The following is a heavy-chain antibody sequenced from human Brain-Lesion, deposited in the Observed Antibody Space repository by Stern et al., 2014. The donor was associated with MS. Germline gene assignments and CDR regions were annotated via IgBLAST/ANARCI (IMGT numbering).Heavy chain of an antibody. CDR3: ARDVGYGDCGTLVLGY. CDR1: GFTFSSYV. J-gene: IGHJ4*02. V-gene: IGHV3-33*01. D-gene: IGHD4-17*01. Sequence: QVQLVESGGGVVQPGGSLRLSCAASGFTFSSYVMHWVRQAPGKGLEWVALIWNDGTNKFYADSVKGRFTISRGNSQNTLHLQMNSLRVEDTAVYYCARDVGYGDCGTLVLGYWGQGTLVTVSS. CDR2: IWNDGTNK.